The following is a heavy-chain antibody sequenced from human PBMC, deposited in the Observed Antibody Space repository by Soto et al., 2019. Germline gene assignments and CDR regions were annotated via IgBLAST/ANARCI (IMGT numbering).Heavy chain of an antibody. V-gene: IGHV1-69*02. J-gene: IGHJ3*02. CDR3: AREVEGAGLSDAFDI. Sequence: QVQLVQSGAEVKKPGSSVKVSCKASGGTFSSYTISWVRQAPGQGLEWMGRIIPLLGIANYAQKFQGRVTITADKSTSTAYMELSSLRSEDTAVYYCAREVEGAGLSDAFDIWGQGTMVTVSS. CDR1: GGTFSSYT. CDR2: IIPLLGIA. D-gene: IGHD2-15*01.